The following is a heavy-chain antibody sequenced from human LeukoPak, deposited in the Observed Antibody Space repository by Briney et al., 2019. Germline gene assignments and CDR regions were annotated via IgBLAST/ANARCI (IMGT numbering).Heavy chain of an antibody. CDR3: ARGRPGRYYFDY. Sequence: SETLSLTCTVSGGSISSYYWSWIRQPPGKGREWVGYIYYSGSTNYNLSLKSRVTISVDTSKNQFSLKLSSVTAADTAVYYCARGRPGRYYFDYWGQGTLVTVSS. D-gene: IGHD4-17*01. CDR2: IYYSGST. V-gene: IGHV4-59*01. CDR1: GGSISSYY. J-gene: IGHJ4*02.